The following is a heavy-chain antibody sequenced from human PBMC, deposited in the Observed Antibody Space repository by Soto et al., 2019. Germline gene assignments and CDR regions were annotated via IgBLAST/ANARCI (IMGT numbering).Heavy chain of an antibody. J-gene: IGHJ4*02. CDR1: GGSISSSSYY. CDR3: ARGYCSSTSCLGYSGYDYHFDY. CDR2: IYYSGST. V-gene: IGHV4-39*01. D-gene: IGHD2-2*01. Sequence: PSETLSLTCTVSGGSISSSSYYWGWIRQPPGKGLEWIGSIYYSGSTYYNPSLKSRVTISVDTSKNQFSLKLSSVTAADTAVYYCARGYCSSTSCLGYSGYDYHFDYWGQGTLVTVSS.